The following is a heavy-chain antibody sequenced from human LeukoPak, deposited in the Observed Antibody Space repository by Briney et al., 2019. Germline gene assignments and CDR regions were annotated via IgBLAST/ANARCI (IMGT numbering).Heavy chain of an antibody. V-gene: IGHV4-59*01. CDR2: IYYSGST. CDR3: ARVGSGWDLYYYYYMDV. CDR1: GGSISSYY. Sequence: PSETLSLTCTVSGGSISSYYWSWIRQPPGKGLEWIGYIYYSGSTNYNPSLKSRVTISVDTSKSQFSLKLSSVTAADTAVYYCARVGSGWDLYYYYYMDVWGKGTTVTISS. J-gene: IGHJ6*03. D-gene: IGHD6-19*01.